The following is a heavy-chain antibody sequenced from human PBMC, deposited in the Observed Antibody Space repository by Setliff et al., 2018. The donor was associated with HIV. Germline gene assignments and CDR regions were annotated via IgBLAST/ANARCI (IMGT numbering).Heavy chain of an antibody. CDR2: ISAYNGNT. CDR3: ATDKGTTLSSYYYYYMDV. J-gene: IGHJ6*03. Sequence: ASVKVSCKTSGYSFSSHGVSWVRQAPGQGLEWMGWISAYNGNTNYAQKLQGRVTMTTDTSTSTAYMELRSLRSDDTAVYYCATDKGTTLSSYYYYYMDVWGKGTTVTVSS. V-gene: IGHV1-18*01. CDR1: GYSFSSHG. D-gene: IGHD4-4*01.